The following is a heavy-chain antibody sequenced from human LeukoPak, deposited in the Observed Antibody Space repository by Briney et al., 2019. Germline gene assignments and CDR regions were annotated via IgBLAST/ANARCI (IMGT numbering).Heavy chain of an antibody. CDR2: ISWNSGST. J-gene: IGHJ4*02. CDR1: GFTFVDYA. Sequence: GGSLRLSCAASGFTFVDYAMHWVRQAPGEGLEWVSGISWNSGSTGYADSVKGRFTISRDNSKNTLYLQMNSLRAEDTAVYYCAKDLAVAGTNDFDYWGQGTLVTVSS. V-gene: IGHV3-9*01. D-gene: IGHD6-19*01. CDR3: AKDLAVAGTNDFDY.